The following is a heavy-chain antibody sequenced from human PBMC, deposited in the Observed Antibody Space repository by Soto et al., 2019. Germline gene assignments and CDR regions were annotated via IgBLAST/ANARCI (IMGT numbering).Heavy chain of an antibody. V-gene: IGHV4-61*01. Sequence: SETLSLTCTVSGGSVSSGSYYWSWIRQPPGKGLEWIGYIYYSGSTNYNPSLKSRVTISVDTSKNQFSLKLSSVTAADTAVYYCARDHPYSSSWYYFDYWGHGTLVTVSS. D-gene: IGHD6-13*01. J-gene: IGHJ4*01. CDR1: GGSVSSGSYY. CDR2: IYYSGST. CDR3: ARDHPYSSSWYYFDY.